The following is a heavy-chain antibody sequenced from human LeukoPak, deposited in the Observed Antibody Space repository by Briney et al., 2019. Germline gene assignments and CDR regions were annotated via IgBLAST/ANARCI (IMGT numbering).Heavy chain of an antibody. CDR3: ARVGANVVVPAAMFKWFDP. V-gene: IGHV4-34*01. CDR2: INHSGST. CDR1: GGSFSGYY. Sequence: SETLSLTCAVYGGSFSGYYWSWIRQPPGKGLEWIGDINHSGSTNYNPSLKSRVTISVDTSKNQFSLKLSSVTAADTAVYYCARVGANVVVPAAMFKWFDPWSQGNLVTVSS. J-gene: IGHJ5*02. D-gene: IGHD2-2*01.